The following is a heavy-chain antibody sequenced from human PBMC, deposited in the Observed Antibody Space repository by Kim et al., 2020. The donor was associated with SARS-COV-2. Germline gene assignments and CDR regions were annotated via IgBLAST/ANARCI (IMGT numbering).Heavy chain of an antibody. CDR1: GFTFSSYC. V-gene: IGHV3-30*18. CDR2: ISYDGSNK. J-gene: IGHJ5*02. CDR3: AKGVFLAARRIAAADWFDP. D-gene: IGHD6-13*01. Sequence: GGSLRLSCAASGFTFSSYCMHWVRQAPGKGLEWVAVISYDGSNKYYADSVKGRFTISRDNSKNTLYLQMNSLRAEDTAVYYCAKGVFLAARRIAAADWFDPWGQGTLVTVSS.